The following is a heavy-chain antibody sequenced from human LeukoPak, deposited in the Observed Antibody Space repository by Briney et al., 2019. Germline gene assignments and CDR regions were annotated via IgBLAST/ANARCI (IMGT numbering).Heavy chain of an antibody. CDR3: ARAYYYGSGSYAFDP. CDR2: IYYSGRT. V-gene: IGHV4-59*12. J-gene: IGHJ5*02. D-gene: IGHD3-10*01. Sequence: SETLSLTCTVSGGSIRSYHWSWIRQPPGKGLEWMGYIYYSGRTYYNPSLKSRVTISVETSKNQFSLKLSSVPAADTAVYYCARAYYYGSGSYAFDPWGQGTLVTASS. CDR1: GGSIRSYH.